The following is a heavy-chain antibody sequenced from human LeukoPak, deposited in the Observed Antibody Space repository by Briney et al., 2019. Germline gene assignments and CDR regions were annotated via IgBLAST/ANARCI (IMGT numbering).Heavy chain of an antibody. CDR2: IYTSGST. V-gene: IGHV4-4*09. D-gene: IGHD2-2*01. Sequence: PSETLCLTCAVSGGSISSYYRSWIRQPPGKGLEWIGYIYTSGSTNYNPSLKSRVTISVDTSKNQFSLKLSSVTAADTAVYYCARRVVVPAARPGHYYYYYMDVWGKGTTVTVSS. J-gene: IGHJ6*03. CDR1: GGSISSYY. CDR3: ARRVVVPAARPGHYYYYYMDV.